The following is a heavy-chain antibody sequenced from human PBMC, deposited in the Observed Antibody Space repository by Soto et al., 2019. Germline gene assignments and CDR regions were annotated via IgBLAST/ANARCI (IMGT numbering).Heavy chain of an antibody. V-gene: IGHV3-33*01. D-gene: IGHD3-22*01. CDR2: IWYDGSNK. J-gene: IGHJ4*02. CDR1: GFTFSSYG. Sequence: GGSLRLSCAASGFTFSSYGMHWVRQAPGKGLEWAAVIWYDGSNKYYADSVKGRFTISRDNSKNTLYLQMHSLRAEDTAVYYCARDRPDVTDYYYDSSGYFDYWGQGTLVTVSS. CDR3: ARDRPDVTDYYYDSSGYFDY.